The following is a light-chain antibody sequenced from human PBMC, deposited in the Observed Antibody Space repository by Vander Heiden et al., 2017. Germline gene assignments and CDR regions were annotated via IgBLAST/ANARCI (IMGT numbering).Light chain of an antibody. Sequence: IVMTQSPDSLAVSLGERATINCKSSQSVLYSSNNKDYVAWYQQKPGQPPRLLIYWASTRESGVSDRFSGSGSETDFTLTISSLQTEDVAVYYCQQFYSTRTFGQGTKVEIK. J-gene: IGKJ1*01. CDR1: QSVLYSSNNKDY. V-gene: IGKV4-1*01. CDR3: QQFYSTRT. CDR2: WAS.